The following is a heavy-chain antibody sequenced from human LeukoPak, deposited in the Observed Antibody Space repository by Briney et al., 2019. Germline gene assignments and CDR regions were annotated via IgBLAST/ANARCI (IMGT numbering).Heavy chain of an antibody. CDR3: ARSQYCSSTSCPLFAFDI. CDR2: IYHSGST. D-gene: IGHD2-2*01. Sequence: SETLSLTCTVSGGSISSGGYYWSWIRQPPGKGLEWIGYIYHSGSTYYNPSLKSRVTISVDRSKNQFSLKLSSVTAADTAVYYCARSQYCSSTSCPLFAFDIWGQGTMVTVSS. CDR1: GGSISSGGYY. J-gene: IGHJ3*02. V-gene: IGHV4-30-2*01.